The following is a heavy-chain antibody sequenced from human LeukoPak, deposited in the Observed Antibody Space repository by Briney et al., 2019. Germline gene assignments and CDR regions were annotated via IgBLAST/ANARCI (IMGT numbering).Heavy chain of an antibody. J-gene: IGHJ4*02. V-gene: IGHV3-7*01. D-gene: IGHD3-3*01. CDR3: AREATFGYHYLDS. CDR1: GFTFSSHK. Sequence: PGGSLRLSCAVSGFTFSSHKMSWVRQAPGKGLEWVANIWQDGSVTHYVDSVKGRFTISRDDAKNSLYLHVNSLRAEDTAVYYCAREATFGYHYLDSWGQGALVTVSS. CDR2: IWQDGSVT.